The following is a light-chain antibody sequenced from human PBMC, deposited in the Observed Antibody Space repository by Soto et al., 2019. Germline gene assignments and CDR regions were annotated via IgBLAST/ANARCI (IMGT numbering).Light chain of an antibody. V-gene: IGLV2-14*01. Sequence: QTALNQHSAVPGARGQTKNNSCTGTSSDIGGYNYVSWNQQHPGKAPKLMIYDVSNRPSVVSNRFSGSKSGNTASLTISGLQAEDEADYYCSSYTSSSTLDVFGTGTKVTV. J-gene: IGLJ1*01. CDR2: DVS. CDR3: SSYTSSSTLDV. CDR1: SSDIGGYNY.